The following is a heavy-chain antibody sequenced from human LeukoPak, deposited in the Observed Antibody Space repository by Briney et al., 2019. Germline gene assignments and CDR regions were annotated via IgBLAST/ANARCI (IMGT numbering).Heavy chain of an antibody. CDR1: GGSISSYY. D-gene: IGHD6-13*01. V-gene: IGHV4-59*01. J-gene: IGHJ4*02. CDR2: IYYSGST. Sequence: SETLSLTCTVSGGSISSYYWSWIRQPPGKGLEWIGYIYYSGSTNYNPSLKSRVTISVDTSKNQFSLKLSSVTAADTAVCYCAREVLKLGLYYFDYWGQGTLVTVSS. CDR3: AREVLKLGLYYFDY.